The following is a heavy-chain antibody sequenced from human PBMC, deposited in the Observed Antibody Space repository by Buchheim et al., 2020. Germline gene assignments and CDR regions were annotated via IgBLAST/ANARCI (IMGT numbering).Heavy chain of an antibody. V-gene: IGHV3-7*01. J-gene: IGHJ4*02. Sequence: EVQLVESGGGLVQPGGSLRLSCAASGFTFSSYWMSWVRQVPGKGLEWVANIKQDGSEKYYVDSVKGRFTISRDNAKNSLYLQMNSLRAEDTAVYYCARANSYYYDSSGYYFFDYWGQGTL. CDR2: IKQDGSEK. D-gene: IGHD3-22*01. CDR3: ARANSYYYDSSGYYFFDY. CDR1: GFTFSSYW.